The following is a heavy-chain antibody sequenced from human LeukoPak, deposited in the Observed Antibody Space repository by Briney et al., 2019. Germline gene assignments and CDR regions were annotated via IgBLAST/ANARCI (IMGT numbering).Heavy chain of an antibody. CDR3: ARGYDSSGYIYYYYYMDV. J-gene: IGHJ6*03. CDR1: GGSISSSGYY. V-gene: IGHV4-39*07. D-gene: IGHD3-22*01. Sequence: SETLSLTCTVSGGSISSSGYYWSWIRQPPGKGLEWIGEINHSGSTNYNPSLKSRVTISVDTSKNQFSLKLSSVTAADTAVYYCARGYDSSGYIYYYYYMDVWGKGTTVTVSS. CDR2: INHSGST.